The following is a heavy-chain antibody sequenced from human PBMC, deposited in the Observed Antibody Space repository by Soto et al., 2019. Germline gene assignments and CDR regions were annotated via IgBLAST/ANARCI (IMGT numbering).Heavy chain of an antibody. CDR2: ISGSGGST. V-gene: IGHV3-23*01. CDR3: ARATYGSYGYNFDY. CDR1: GFTFSSYA. D-gene: IGHD5-18*01. Sequence: GGSLRLSCAASGFTFSSYAMSWVRQAPGKGLEWVSAISGSGGSTYYADSVKGRFTISRDNAKNSLYLQMNSLRDEDTAVYYCARATYGSYGYNFDYWGQGTLVTVSS. J-gene: IGHJ4*02.